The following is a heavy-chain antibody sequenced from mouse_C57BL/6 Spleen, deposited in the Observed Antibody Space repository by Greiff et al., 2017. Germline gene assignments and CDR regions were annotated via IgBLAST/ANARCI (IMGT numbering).Heavy chain of an antibody. CDR3: TRHLLRPLMDY. Sequence: EVQLVESGGGLVKPGGSLKFSCAASGFTFSDYGMHWVRQAPEKGLEWVAYISSGSSTIYYADTVKGRFTITRDNAKNTLFLQMTSLRSEDTAMYYSTRHLLRPLMDYWGQGTSVTVSS. CDR2: ISSGSSTI. J-gene: IGHJ4*01. V-gene: IGHV5-17*01. CDR1: GFTFSDYG. D-gene: IGHD1-2*01.